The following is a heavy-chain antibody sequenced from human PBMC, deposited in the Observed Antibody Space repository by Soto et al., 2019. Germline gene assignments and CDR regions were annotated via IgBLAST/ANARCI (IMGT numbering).Heavy chain of an antibody. D-gene: IGHD3-22*01. CDR3: ATRKYCYDSSGYNELGFDN. V-gene: IGHV4-30-4*01. CDR2: IYYSGST. CDR1: GGSISSGDYY. J-gene: IGHJ4*02. Sequence: SETLSLSCTVAGGSISSGDYYWSWIRQPPGKGLERIGYIYYSGSTHYNPSLKSRVTISVDTSKNQFSLKLSSVTAADTAVYYCATRKYCYDSSGYNELGFDNWGQGTLVTVSS.